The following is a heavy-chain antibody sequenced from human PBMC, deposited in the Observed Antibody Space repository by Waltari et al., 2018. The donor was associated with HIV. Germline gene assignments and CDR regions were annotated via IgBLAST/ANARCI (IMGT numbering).Heavy chain of an antibody. Sequence: QLQLQESGPGLVKPSETLSLTCTVSGGSISSSSYYWGWIRQPPGKGLEWIGSIYYSGSTYYNPTLKSRVTISVDTSKNQFSLKLSSVTAADTAVYYCARHEYVVVPAPSEYNWFDPWGQGTLVTVSS. CDR1: GGSISSSSYY. CDR2: IYYSGST. D-gene: IGHD2-2*01. J-gene: IGHJ5*02. V-gene: IGHV4-39*01. CDR3: ARHEYVVVPAPSEYNWFDP.